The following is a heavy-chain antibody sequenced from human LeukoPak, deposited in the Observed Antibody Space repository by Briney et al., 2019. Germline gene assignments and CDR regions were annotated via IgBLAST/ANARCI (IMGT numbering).Heavy chain of an antibody. CDR1: GYTFTNYG. CDR2: ISAYTGNT. J-gene: IGHJ4*02. Sequence: ASVKVSCKASGYTFTNYGISWVRQAPGQGLEWMGWISAYTGNTNYAQNFQGRVTMTIDTSTSTAFMELRSLRSDDTAVYYCARSGVGYFYDNTGYYPLDYWGQGTLVTVSS. D-gene: IGHD3-22*01. CDR3: ARSGVGYFYDNTGYYPLDY. V-gene: IGHV1-18*01.